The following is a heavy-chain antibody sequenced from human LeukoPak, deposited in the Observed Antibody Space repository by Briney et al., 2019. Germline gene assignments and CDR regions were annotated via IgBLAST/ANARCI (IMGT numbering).Heavy chain of an antibody. CDR1: GGSISSSSYY. CDR2: IYYSGST. Sequence: SETLSLTCTVSGGSISSSSYYWGWIRQPPGKGLEWIGSIYYSGSTYYNPSLKSRVTISVDTSKNQFSLKLSSVTAADTAVYYCARGANWGSVWAFDYWGQGTLVTVSS. J-gene: IGHJ4*02. V-gene: IGHV4-39*07. D-gene: IGHD7-27*01. CDR3: ARGANWGSVWAFDY.